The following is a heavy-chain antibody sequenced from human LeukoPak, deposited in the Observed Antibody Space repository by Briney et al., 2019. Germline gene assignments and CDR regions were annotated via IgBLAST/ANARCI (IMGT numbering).Heavy chain of an antibody. V-gene: IGHV3-30-3*01. Sequence: PGGSLRLSCAASGFTFSSYAMHWVRQAPGKGLEWVAVISYDGSNKYYADSVKGRFTISRDNSKNTLYLQMNSLRAEDTAVYYCARDPIQDIVVVPSGYMDVWGKGTTVTVS. CDR2: ISYDGSNK. CDR3: ARDPIQDIVVVPSGYMDV. D-gene: IGHD2-2*01. CDR1: GFTFSSYA. J-gene: IGHJ6*03.